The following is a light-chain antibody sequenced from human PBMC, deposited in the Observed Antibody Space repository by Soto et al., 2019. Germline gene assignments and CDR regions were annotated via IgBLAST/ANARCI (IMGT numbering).Light chain of an antibody. J-gene: IGLJ3*02. CDR3: SSYTNKDTLL. V-gene: IGLV2-14*03. Sequence: QSALTQPASVSGSPGQSITISCTGTSSDVGVYDHVSWYQQHPGKAPKLIIYDVTVRPSGISRRFSGSKSDNTAALAVSGLQPEDEADYYCSSYTNKDTLLFGGGTKVTVL. CDR1: SSDVGVYDH. CDR2: DVT.